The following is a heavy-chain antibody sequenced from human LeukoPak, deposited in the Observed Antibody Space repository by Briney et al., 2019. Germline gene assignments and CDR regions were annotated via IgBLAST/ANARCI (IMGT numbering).Heavy chain of an antibody. CDR2: MNPNSGNT. Sequence: ASVKVSCKASGGTFSSYAISWVRQATGQGLEWMGWMNPNSGNTGYAQKFQGRVTMTRNTSISTAYMELSSLRSEDTAVYYCARSVSGWSDYWGQGTLVTVSS. V-gene: IGHV1-8*02. D-gene: IGHD6-19*01. CDR3: ARSVSGWSDY. CDR1: GGTFSSYA. J-gene: IGHJ4*02.